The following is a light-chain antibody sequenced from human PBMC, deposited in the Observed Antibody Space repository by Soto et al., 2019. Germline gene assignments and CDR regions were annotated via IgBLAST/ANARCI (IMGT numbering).Light chain of an antibody. CDR2: AAS. CDR1: QSISSY. V-gene: IGKV1-39*01. CDR3: QQSYSTPLIT. Sequence: DIQMTQSPSSLSASVGDRVTITCRASQSISSYLNWYQQKPGKAPKLLIYAASSLQSGVLSRFSGSGSGTDFTLTISSLQPEDFVTYYCQQSYSTPLITFGGGTEVEIK. J-gene: IGKJ4*01.